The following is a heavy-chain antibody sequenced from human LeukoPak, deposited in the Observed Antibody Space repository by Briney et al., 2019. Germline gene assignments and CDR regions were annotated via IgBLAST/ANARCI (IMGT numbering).Heavy chain of an antibody. D-gene: IGHD3-10*01. CDR1: GFTFSSYW. V-gene: IGHV3-74*01. CDR2: INSDGSST. CDR3: ARAGPDYYFDY. Sequence: GGSLRLSCAASGFTFSSYWMHWVRQAPGKGLVWVSRINSDGSSTSYADSVKGRFTISRDNARNTLYLQMNSLRAEDTAVNYCARAGPDYYFDYWGQGTLVTVSS. J-gene: IGHJ4*02.